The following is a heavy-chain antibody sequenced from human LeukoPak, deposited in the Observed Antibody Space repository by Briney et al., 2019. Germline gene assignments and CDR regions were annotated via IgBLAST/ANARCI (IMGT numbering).Heavy chain of an antibody. CDR2: IDYSGST. V-gene: IGHV4-39*01. CDR3: ARHYGSGKWYFDF. D-gene: IGHD3-10*01. CDR1: GGSLNSPNYY. Sequence: PSETLSLTCIVSGGSLNSPNYYWGWIRQPPGKGLEWIGSIDYSGSTYFNPSLKSRVTKSVDTSKNQFSLKLASVTAADTAVYYCARHYGSGKWYFDFWGPGTLVTVSS. J-gene: IGHJ4*02.